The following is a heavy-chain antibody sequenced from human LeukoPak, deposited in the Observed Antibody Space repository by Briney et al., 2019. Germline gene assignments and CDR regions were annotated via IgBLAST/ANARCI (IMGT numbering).Heavy chain of an antibody. CDR1: GFTFSDYY. V-gene: IGHV3-69-1*01. CDR2: ISSSSTI. CDR3: ARHAGYYYGSGSTDGMDV. D-gene: IGHD3-10*01. J-gene: IGHJ6*02. Sequence: GGSLRLSCVASGFTFSDYYMSWIRQAPGKGLEWVSYISSSSTIYYADSVKGRFTISRDNAKNSLYLQMNSLRAEDTAVYYCARHAGYYYGSGSTDGMDVWGQGTTVTVSS.